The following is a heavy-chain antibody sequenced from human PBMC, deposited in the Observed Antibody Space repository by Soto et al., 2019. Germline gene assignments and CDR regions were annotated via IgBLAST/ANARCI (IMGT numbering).Heavy chain of an antibody. Sequence: PSETLSLTCTVSGGSITSGGYYWSWIRQHPGKGLERIGYIYYSGSTYYNPSLKSRLTISVDTSKNQFSLYLEMNSLRVDDTAMYYCAKEAGAWFHFDYWGQGTLVTVSS. CDR1: GGSITSGGYY. CDR2: IYYSGST. V-gene: IGHV4-31*03. J-gene: IGHJ4*02. D-gene: IGHD6-19*01. CDR3: AKEAGAWFHFDY.